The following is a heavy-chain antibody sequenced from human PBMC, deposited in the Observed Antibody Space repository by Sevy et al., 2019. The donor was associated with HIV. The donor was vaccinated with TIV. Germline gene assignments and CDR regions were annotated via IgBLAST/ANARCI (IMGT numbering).Heavy chain of an antibody. V-gene: IGHV4-59*01. CDR1: GGAISSYY. D-gene: IGHD6-6*01. CDR3: ARGANWGGISARSIDN. CDR2: IHYSGST. J-gene: IGHJ4*02. Sequence: SETLSLTCTVSGGAISSYYWSWIRQPPGKGLEWIGYIHYSGSTNYNPSLKSRVIISVDTSKNQFSLKVNSVTAADTAVYFCARGANWGGISARSIDNWGQGTLVTVSS.